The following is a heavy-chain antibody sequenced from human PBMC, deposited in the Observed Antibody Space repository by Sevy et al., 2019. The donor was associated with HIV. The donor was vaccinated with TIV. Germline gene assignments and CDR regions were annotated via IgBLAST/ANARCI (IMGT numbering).Heavy chain of an antibody. D-gene: IGHD3-9*01. CDR2: IWYDGSNK. Sequence: GGSLRLSCAASGFTFSSYGMHWVRQAPGKGLEWVAVIWYDGSNKYYADSVKGRFTISRDNSKNTLYLQMNGLRAEDTAVYYCARDGGILRYFDWLLEGLNYWGQGTLVTVSS. V-gene: IGHV3-33*01. J-gene: IGHJ4*02. CDR3: ARDGGILRYFDWLLEGLNY. CDR1: GFTFSSYG.